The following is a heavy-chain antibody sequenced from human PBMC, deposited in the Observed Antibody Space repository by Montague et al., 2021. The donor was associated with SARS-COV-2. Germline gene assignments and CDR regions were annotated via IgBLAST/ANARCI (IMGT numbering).Heavy chain of an antibody. CDR3: AREGGWLSRGSYYFDY. Sequence: SETLSLTCTVSGGSISSSSYYWGWIRQPPGKGLEWIGSIYYSGXPXYXXXXKXRVTISVDTSKNQFSLKLSSVTAADTAVYYCAREGGWLSRGSYYFDYWGQGTLVTVSS. J-gene: IGHJ4*02. D-gene: IGHD3-22*01. CDR1: GGSISSSSYY. CDR2: IYYSGXP. V-gene: IGHV4-39*07.